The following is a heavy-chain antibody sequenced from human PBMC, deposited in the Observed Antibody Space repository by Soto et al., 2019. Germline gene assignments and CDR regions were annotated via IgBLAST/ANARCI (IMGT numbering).Heavy chain of an antibody. Sequence: GGSLRLSYAASGFTFSSYWMHWVRQAPGKGLVWVSRINSDGSSTSYADSVKGRFTISRDNGKNTLYLQMNSLRAEDTAVYYCARSTVTTWGYYYYGMDVWGQGTTVTVSS. J-gene: IGHJ6*02. V-gene: IGHV3-74*01. D-gene: IGHD4-17*01. CDR2: INSDGSST. CDR1: GFTFSSYW. CDR3: ARSTVTTWGYYYYGMDV.